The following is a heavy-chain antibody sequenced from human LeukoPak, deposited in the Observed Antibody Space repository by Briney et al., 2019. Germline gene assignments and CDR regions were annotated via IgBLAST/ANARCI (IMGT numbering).Heavy chain of an antibody. D-gene: IGHD7-27*01. V-gene: IGHV4-31*03. CDR3: ARGMAATGGVFDY. J-gene: IGHJ4*02. Sequence: SETLSLTCTVSGRSISSGCYYWSWIRQHPGKGLEWIGHIYYSGSIYYNLSLKSRVTISVDTSKNQFSLKLSSVTAADTAVYYYARGMAATGGVFDYWGQGTLVTVSS. CDR2: IYYSGSI. CDR1: GRSISSGCYY.